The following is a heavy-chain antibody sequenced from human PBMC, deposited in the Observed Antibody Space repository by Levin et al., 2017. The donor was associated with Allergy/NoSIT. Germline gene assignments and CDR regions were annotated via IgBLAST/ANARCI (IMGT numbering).Heavy chain of an antibody. CDR2: IDSSSPTI. V-gene: IGHV3-48*01. CDR1: FFPFLLSL. CDR3: TITIFGVVTGGY. D-gene: IGHD3-3*01. J-gene: IGHJ4*02. Sequence: SCAASFFPFLLSLLPFFLPSPFLGLEWLSSIDSSSPTIYYADSVKGRFTISRDNAKNSLYLQMNSLRAEDTAVYYCTITIFGVVTGGYWGQGTLVTVSS.